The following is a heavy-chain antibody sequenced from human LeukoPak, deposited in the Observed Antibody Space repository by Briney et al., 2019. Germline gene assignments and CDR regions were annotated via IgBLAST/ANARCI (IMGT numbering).Heavy chain of an antibody. V-gene: IGHV3-23*01. J-gene: IGHJ4*02. D-gene: IGHD2-15*01. CDR1: GFTFSDYA. CDR2: ISGSGDST. Sequence: PGGSLRLSCAASGFTFSDYAMSWVRQAPGKGLEGVSEISGSGDSTFYADSVEGRFTISRDNSKNTLYLQMNSLRAEDTAVYYCAKRAVAIAATSWFDYWGQGTLVTVSS. CDR3: AKRAVAIAATSWFDY.